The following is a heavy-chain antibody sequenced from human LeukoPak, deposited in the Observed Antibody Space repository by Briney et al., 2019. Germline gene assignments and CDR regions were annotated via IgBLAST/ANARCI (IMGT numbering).Heavy chain of an antibody. Sequence: SETLSLTCAVSGYSISSGYYWGWIRQPPGKGLEWIGSIYHSGRTYYNPSLKSRVTLSVDTSKNQFSLKLSSVTAADTAVYYCARHLYGSGFDPWGQGTLVTVSS. J-gene: IGHJ5*02. CDR1: GYSISSGYY. CDR2: IYHSGRT. D-gene: IGHD4-17*01. V-gene: IGHV4-38-2*01. CDR3: ARHLYGSGFDP.